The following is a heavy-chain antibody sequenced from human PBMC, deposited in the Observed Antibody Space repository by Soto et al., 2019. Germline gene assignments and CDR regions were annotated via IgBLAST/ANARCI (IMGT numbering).Heavy chain of an antibody. V-gene: IGHV4-4*07. CDR1: GASMNSYH. CDR3: ARDQGVAAAGITWFDP. CDR2: IHSSGST. Sequence: SETLSLTCTVSGASMNSYHWSWIRQPAGKGLEWIGHIHSSGSTNYNPSLKTRVTMSVDTSKNQFSLRLMSLTAADTAVYYCARDQGVAAAGITWFDPWGQGPLVTVSS. D-gene: IGHD6-13*01. J-gene: IGHJ5*02.